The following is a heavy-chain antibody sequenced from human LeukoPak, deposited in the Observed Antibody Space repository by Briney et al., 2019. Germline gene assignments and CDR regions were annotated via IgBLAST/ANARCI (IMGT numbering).Heavy chain of an antibody. D-gene: IGHD6-19*01. V-gene: IGHV4-59*01. J-gene: IGHJ4*02. CDR1: GGSINNYY. CDR2: VYYSGST. Sequence: SETLSLTCTVSGGSINNYYWSWIRQPPGKAVEWIGYVYYSGSTNYNPSLRSRVTISVDSSKTQFSLKLRSATAADTAVYFCARDSRYASGRAFDNWGQGTLVTVSS. CDR3: ARDSRYASGRAFDN.